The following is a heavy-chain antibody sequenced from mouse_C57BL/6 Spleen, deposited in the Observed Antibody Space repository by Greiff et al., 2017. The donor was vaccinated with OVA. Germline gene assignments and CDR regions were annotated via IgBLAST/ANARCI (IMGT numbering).Heavy chain of an antibody. CDR3: ARAYERTGFAY. CDR1: GFNINDYY. Sequence: EVQLQQSGAELVKPGASVKLSCKASGFNINDYYMHWVKQRPEQGLEWIGSIDPEDGGTKYAPKFQGKATLTADTSSNTAYLQLSSLTSVYTAVYYCARAYERTGFAYWGQGTLVTVSA. J-gene: IGHJ3*01. D-gene: IGHD6-5*01. V-gene: IGHV14-2*01. CDR2: IDPEDGGT.